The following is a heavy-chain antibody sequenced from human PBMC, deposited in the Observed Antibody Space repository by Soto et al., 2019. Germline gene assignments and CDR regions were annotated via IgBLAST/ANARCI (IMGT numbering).Heavy chain of an antibody. D-gene: IGHD3-3*01. CDR1: GGTFSSYA. J-gene: IGHJ4*02. CDR2: IIPIFGTA. CDR3: ARNDDTIFGVVKSLPGY. V-gene: IGHV1-69*01. Sequence: QVQLVQSGAEVKKPGSSVKVSCKASGGTFSSYAISWVQQAPGQGLEWMGGIIPIFGTANYAQKFQGRVTITADESTSTAYMELSSLRSEDTAVYYCARNDDTIFGVVKSLPGYWGQGTLVTVSS.